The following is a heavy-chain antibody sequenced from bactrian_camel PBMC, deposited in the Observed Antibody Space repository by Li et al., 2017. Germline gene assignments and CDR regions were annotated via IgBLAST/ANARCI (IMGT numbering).Heavy chain of an antibody. D-gene: IGHD7*01. Sequence: HVQLVESGGGSVQAGGSLTLSCSASGDTVNRMAWFRQAPGKEREPVAAIDSDGSARYADSVKDRFTISKDNANNTLHLHLNNLKPEDTAMYYCAVDGRIWHSGCLRVVAKDLMAYRGQGTQVTVS. J-gene: IGHJ4*01. CDR1: GDTVNR. CDR3: AVDGRIWHSGCLRVVAKDLMAY. V-gene: IGHV3S53*01. CDR2: IDSDGSA.